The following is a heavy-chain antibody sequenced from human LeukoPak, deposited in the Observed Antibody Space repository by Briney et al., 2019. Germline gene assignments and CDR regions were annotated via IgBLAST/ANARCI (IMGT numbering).Heavy chain of an antibody. V-gene: IGHV3-49*04. J-gene: IGHJ4*02. Sequence: PGGSLRLSCTASGFTFGDYAMSWVRQAPGKGLEWVGFIRSKAYGGTTEYAASVKGRFTISRDDSKSIAYLQMNSLKTEDTAVYYCTRWGCSSTSCYDDYWGQGTLVTVSS. CDR2: IRSKAYGGTT. D-gene: IGHD2-2*01. CDR1: GFTFGDYA. CDR3: TRWGCSSTSCYDDY.